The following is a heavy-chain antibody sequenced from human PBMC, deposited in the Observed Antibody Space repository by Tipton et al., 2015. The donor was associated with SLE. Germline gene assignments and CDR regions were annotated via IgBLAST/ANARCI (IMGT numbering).Heavy chain of an antibody. CDR3: ARGHGYYFYMDV. Sequence: QSGAEVKKPGASVEVSCQASGYRFHTYGVNWVRQAPGQGLEWVGWTAIYNGKTDFAKQFQGRVAMTTDMSTSTVYLDLRSLRSDDTAVYYCARGHGYYFYMDVWGNGTTVTVSS. CDR2: TAIYNGKT. CDR1: GYRFHTYG. V-gene: IGHV1-18*01. J-gene: IGHJ6*03.